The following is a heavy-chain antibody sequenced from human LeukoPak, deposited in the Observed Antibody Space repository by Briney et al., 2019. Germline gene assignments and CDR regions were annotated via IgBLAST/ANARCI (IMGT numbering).Heavy chain of an antibody. CDR1: GFTFSSYA. CDR3: AKDRDCSGGSCWDYFDY. D-gene: IGHD2-15*01. J-gene: IGHJ4*02. Sequence: PGGSLRLSCAASGFTFSSYAMSWVRRAPGKGLEWVSVISAGGGSTYYADSVKGRFTISRDNSKNTLYLQMNSLRAEDTAVYYCAKDRDCSGGSCWDYFDYWGQGTLVTASS. V-gene: IGHV3-23*01. CDR2: ISAGGGST.